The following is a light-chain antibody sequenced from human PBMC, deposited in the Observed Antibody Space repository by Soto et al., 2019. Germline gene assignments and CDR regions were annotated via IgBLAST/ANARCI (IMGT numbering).Light chain of an antibody. CDR1: QSVTSNY. V-gene: IGKV3-20*01. J-gene: IGKJ1*01. CDR3: QQYTDWPLT. CDR2: GIS. Sequence: EVVMTHSRATLSMSPGERGTLSCRASQSVTSNYVAWYQQKPGQAPRLLIYGISTRATGVPDRFSGSGSGTDFTLTISRLEPEDFAVYYGQQYTDWPLTFGQGTMVDI.